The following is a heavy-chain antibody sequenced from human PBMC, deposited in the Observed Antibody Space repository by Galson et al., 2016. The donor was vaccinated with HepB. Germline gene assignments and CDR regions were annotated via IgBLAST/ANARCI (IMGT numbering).Heavy chain of an antibody. V-gene: IGHV3-23*01. CDR2: ISESGGTT. J-gene: IGHJ4*02. CDR3: AKDRYDSSGARYDY. Sequence: SLRLSCAASGFTFSNYAMSWVRQAPGKGLEWVSGISESGGTTYDTDSLKGRLTISRDNSRNMLSLQMTSMRAEDTAVYYCAKDRYDSSGARYDYWGQGTLVTVSS. D-gene: IGHD3-22*01. CDR1: GFTFSNYA.